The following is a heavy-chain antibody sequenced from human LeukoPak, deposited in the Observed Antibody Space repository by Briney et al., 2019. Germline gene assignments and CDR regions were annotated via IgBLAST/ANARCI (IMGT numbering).Heavy chain of an antibody. V-gene: IGHV1-3*01. Sequence: ASVKVSCKASGYTFTSYAMHWVRQAPGQRLEWMGWINAGNGNTKYSQKFQGRVTITRDTSASTAYMELSSLRSEDTAVYYCARASTVTLSLEFDPWGQGTLVTVSS. CDR3: ARASTVTLSLEFDP. CDR2: INAGNGNT. CDR1: GYTFTSYA. J-gene: IGHJ5*02. D-gene: IGHD4-17*01.